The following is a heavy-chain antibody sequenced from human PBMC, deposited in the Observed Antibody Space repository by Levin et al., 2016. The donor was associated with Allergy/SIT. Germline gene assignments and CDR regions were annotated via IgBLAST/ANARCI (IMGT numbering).Heavy chain of an antibody. CDR1: GGSFSGYY. Sequence: SETLSLTCAVYGGSFSGYYWSWIRQPPGKGLEWIGEINHSGSTNYNPSLKSRVTISVDTSKNQFSLKLSSVTAADTAVYYCAGLTTVTPRCYYYYGMDVWGQGTTVTVSS. CDR2: INHSGST. D-gene: IGHD4-11*01. J-gene: IGHJ6*02. CDR3: AGLTTVTPRCYYYYGMDV. V-gene: IGHV4-34*01.